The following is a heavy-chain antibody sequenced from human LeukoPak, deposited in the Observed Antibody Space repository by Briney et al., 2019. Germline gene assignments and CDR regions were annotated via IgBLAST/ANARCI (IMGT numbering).Heavy chain of an antibody. D-gene: IGHD6-13*01. Sequence: PSETLSLTCAVYGGSSSGYYWSCIPEPPGKGLEWIWEIYHSGSTNYNPSLKSRVTISVDTSKNQFSLKLSSVTAADTAVYYCARGKRYSSSWYDYWGQGTLVTVSS. CDR1: GGSSSGYY. J-gene: IGHJ4*02. CDR3: ARGKRYSSSWYDY. CDR2: IYHSGST. V-gene: IGHV4-34*01.